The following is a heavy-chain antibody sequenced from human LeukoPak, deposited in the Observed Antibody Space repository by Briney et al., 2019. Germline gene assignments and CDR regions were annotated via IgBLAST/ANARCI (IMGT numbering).Heavy chain of an antibody. CDR3: AHRGVVREKYFLH. CDR2: IYWNDNK. Sequence: ESGPTLVKPTQTLTLTCTFSGFSLSRHTVGVGWIRQPPGRALEWLASIYWNDNKRYRPSLRDRVTITKDTSKNQVVLTMTNMDPVDTATYYCAHRGVVREKYFLHWGQGTLVTVS. CDR1: GFSLSRHTVG. J-gene: IGHJ1*01. D-gene: IGHD3-10*01. V-gene: IGHV2-5*01.